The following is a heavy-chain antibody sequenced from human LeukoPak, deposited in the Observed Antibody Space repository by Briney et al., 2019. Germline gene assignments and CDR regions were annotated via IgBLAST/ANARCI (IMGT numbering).Heavy chain of an antibody. D-gene: IGHD3-22*01. J-gene: IGHJ4*02. V-gene: IGHV4-39*07. CDR3: ARDQYPRHYYDSSGLDN. Sequence: SETLSLTCTVSGGSLSSSSYYWGWVRQPPGTGLEWIGNIFYSGSTYYNPSLKSRVTISVDTSKNQFSLKLGSVTAADTAVYYCARDQYPRHYYDSSGLDNWGQGTLVTVSS. CDR2: IFYSGST. CDR1: GGSLSSSSYY.